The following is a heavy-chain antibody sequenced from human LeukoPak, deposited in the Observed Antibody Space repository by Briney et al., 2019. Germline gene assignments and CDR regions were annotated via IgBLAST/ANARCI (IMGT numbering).Heavy chain of an antibody. D-gene: IGHD2-15*01. V-gene: IGHV1-2*02. CDR2: INPNSGST. Sequence: ASVKVSCKASGYTFTFYYMHWVRHAPGQGLEWMGWINPNSGSTKYAPEFQGRVSMTRDTSISTAYMELSSLRSDDTAVYYCAKVAGYCSAGSCYFDYWGQGTLVTVSS. J-gene: IGHJ4*02. CDR3: AKVAGYCSAGSCYFDY. CDR1: GYTFTFYY.